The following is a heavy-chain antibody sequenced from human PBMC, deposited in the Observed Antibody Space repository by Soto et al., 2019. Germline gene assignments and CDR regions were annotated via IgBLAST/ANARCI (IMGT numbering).Heavy chain of an antibody. J-gene: IGHJ4*02. D-gene: IGHD6-13*01. CDR2: IYHSGST. V-gene: IGHV4-30-2*01. CDR3: AREAGVAAAGTNFDY. CDR1: GGSISSGGYS. Sequence: SETLSLTCAVSGGSISSGGYSWSWIRQPPGKGLEWIGYIYHSGSTYYNPSLKSRVTISVDRSKNQFSLKLSSVTAADTAVYYCAREAGVAAAGTNFDYWGQGTLVTVSS.